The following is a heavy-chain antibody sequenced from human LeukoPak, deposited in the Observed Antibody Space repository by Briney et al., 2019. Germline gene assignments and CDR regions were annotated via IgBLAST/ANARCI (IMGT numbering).Heavy chain of an antibody. CDR3: ARPRTAVAGKKTVYYFDY. J-gene: IGHJ4*02. Sequence: PGGSLRLSCAASGFTFSSYAMSWIRQPPGKGLEWIGEINHSGSTNYNPSLKSRVTISVDTSKNQFSLKLSSVTAADTAVYYCARPRTAVAGKKTVYYFDYWGQGTLVTVSS. CDR2: INHSGST. V-gene: IGHV4-34*01. CDR1: GFTFSSYA. D-gene: IGHD6-19*01.